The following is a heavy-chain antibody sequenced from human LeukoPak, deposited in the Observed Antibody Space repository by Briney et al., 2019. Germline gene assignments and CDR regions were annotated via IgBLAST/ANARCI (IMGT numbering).Heavy chain of an antibody. CDR3: AREGRHTGLTLIDY. J-gene: IGHJ4*02. V-gene: IGHV4-39*07. CDR1: GGSISSSSYY. Sequence: PSETLSLTCTVSGGSISSSSYYWGWIRQPPGKGLEWIGSIYYSGSTYYNPSLKSRVTISVDTSKNQFSLKLSSVTAADTAVYYCAREGRHTGLTLIDYWGQGTLVTVSS. CDR2: IYYSGST. D-gene: IGHD5-18*01.